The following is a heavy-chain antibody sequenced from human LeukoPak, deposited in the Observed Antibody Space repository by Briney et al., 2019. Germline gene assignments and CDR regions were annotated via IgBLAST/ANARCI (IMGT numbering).Heavy chain of an antibody. D-gene: IGHD3-16*01. J-gene: IGHJ4*02. CDR3: AKDLRPSGNYGYFDY. V-gene: IGHV3-23*01. CDR1: GFTFNNCG. CDR2: VSLTGDNT. Sequence: TGGSLRLSCTVSGFTFNNCGMSWVRQAPGKGLEWVSSVSLTGDNTYYADSVKGRFTISRDNSKNTLYLQMNSLRAEDTAMYYCAKDLRPSGNYGYFDYWGQGTLVTVPS.